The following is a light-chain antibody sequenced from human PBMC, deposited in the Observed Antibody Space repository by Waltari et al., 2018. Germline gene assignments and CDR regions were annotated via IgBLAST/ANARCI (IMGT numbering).Light chain of an antibody. Sequence: EIVLTQSPGTLSLSPGERATLSCRASQTVSSNYLAWYQQRPGQAPRLLIFGASSRATGIPDRFSGSGSGTDFTLTINRLEPEDFAKYFCQQTNSFPWTFGQGTKVEVK. CDR3: QQTNSFPWT. CDR1: QTVSSNY. V-gene: IGKV3-20*01. CDR2: GAS. J-gene: IGKJ1*01.